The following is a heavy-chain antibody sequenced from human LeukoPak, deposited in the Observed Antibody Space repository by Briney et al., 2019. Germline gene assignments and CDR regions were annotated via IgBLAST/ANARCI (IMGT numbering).Heavy chain of an antibody. CDR3: ARVAGLGIYYDSSGYPDY. CDR1: GFTFDDYG. D-gene: IGHD3-22*01. J-gene: IGHJ4*02. CDR2: INWNGGST. Sequence: AGSLRLSCAASGFTFDDYGMSWVRQAPGKGLEWVSGINWNGGSTGYADSVKGRFTISRDNAKNSLYLQMNSPRAEDTALYYCARVAGLGIYYDSSGYPDYWGQGTLVTVSS. V-gene: IGHV3-20*04.